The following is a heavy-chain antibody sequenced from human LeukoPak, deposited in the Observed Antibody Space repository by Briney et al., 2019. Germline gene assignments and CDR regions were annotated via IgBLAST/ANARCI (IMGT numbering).Heavy chain of an antibody. CDR3: ARVSMVGATTFIPSDY. Sequence: ASVKVSCKASGYTLTSYGISWVRQAPGQGLEWMGWISAYNGNTNYAQKLQGRVTMTTDTSTSTAYMELRSLRSDDTAVYYCARVSMVGATTFIPSDYWGQGTLVTVSS. V-gene: IGHV1-18*01. D-gene: IGHD1-26*01. J-gene: IGHJ4*02. CDR1: GYTLTSYG. CDR2: ISAYNGNT.